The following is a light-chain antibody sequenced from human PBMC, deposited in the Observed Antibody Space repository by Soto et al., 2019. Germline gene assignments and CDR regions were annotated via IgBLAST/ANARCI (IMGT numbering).Light chain of an antibody. V-gene: IGKV4-1*01. CDR2: WAS. CDR3: QQYYSTPQT. CDR1: QSVFSTSNIKNN. J-gene: IGKJ2*01. Sequence: DIVMTQSPDSLAVPLGERATINSKSSQSVFSTSNIKNNLAWNQQKPRQPPKLLIYWASTRESGVPDRFSGSGSGTDFTLTISSLQAEDVAVYYCQQYYSTPQTFGQGTKLEIK.